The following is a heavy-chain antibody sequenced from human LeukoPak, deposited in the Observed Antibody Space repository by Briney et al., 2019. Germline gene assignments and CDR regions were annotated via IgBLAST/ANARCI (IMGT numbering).Heavy chain of an antibody. CDR2: ISYDGSNK. Sequence: GGSLRLSCAASGFTFSSYAMRWVRQAPGKGLEWVAVISYDGSNKYYADSVKGRFTISRDISKNTLYLQMNSLRAEDTAVYYCARGYNLGSFDYWGQGTLVTVSS. D-gene: IGHD1-14*01. CDR3: ARGYNLGSFDY. CDR1: GFTFSSYA. J-gene: IGHJ4*02. V-gene: IGHV3-30*04.